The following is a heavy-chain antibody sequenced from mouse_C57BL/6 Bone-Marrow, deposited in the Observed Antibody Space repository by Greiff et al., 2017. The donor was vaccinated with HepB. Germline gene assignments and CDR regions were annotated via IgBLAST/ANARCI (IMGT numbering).Heavy chain of an antibody. D-gene: IGHD1-1*01. CDR1: GFTFSSYG. CDR2: ISSGGSYT. Sequence: EVQLQESGGDLVKPGGSLKLSCAASGFTFSSYGMSWVRQTPDKRLEWVATISSGGSYTYYPDSVKGRFTISRDNAKNTLYLQMSSLKSEDTAMYYCARRSFSYYGSSVDYWGQGTTLTVSS. CDR3: ARRSFSYYGSSVDY. J-gene: IGHJ2*01. V-gene: IGHV5-6*01.